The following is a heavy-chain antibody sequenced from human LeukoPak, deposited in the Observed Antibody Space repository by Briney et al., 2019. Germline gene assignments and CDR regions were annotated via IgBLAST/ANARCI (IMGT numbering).Heavy chain of an antibody. CDR1: GRTFSSYA. J-gene: IGHJ4*02. D-gene: IGHD5-18*01. Sequence: APVKLSCKASGRTFSSYAIRWVRQAPGQGHEWMGGITPIFGTANYAQKFQGRVTITADESTSTAYMELSSLRSEDTAVYYCPRGYSYGLCSYWGQGTLVTVSS. V-gene: IGHV1-69*13. CDR3: PRGYSYGLCSY. CDR2: ITPIFGTA.